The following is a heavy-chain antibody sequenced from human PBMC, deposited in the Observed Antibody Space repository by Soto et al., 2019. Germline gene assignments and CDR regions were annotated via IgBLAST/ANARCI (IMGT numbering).Heavy chain of an antibody. D-gene: IGHD2-15*01. CDR1: GFTVSSNY. CDR3: ARSYCSGGSCYYGY. CDR2: IYSGGST. J-gene: IGHJ4*02. Sequence: GGSLRLSCAASGFTVSSNYMSWVRQAPGKGLEWVSVIYSGGSTYYADSVKGRFTISRDNSKNTLYLQMNSLRAEDTAVYYCARSYCSGGSCYYGYWGQGTLVTVSS. V-gene: IGHV3-66*01.